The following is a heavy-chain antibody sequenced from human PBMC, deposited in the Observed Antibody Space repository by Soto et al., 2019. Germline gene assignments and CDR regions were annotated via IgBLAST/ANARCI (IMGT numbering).Heavy chain of an antibody. V-gene: IGHV4-59*08. CDR2: IYYSGST. CDR3: ARLPSFPQYNWFDP. J-gene: IGHJ5*02. CDR1: GGSISSYY. Sequence: PSETLSLTCTVSGGSISSYYWSWIRQPPGKGLEWIGYIYYSGSTNYNPSLKSRVTISVDTSKNQFSLKLSSVTAADTAVYYCARLPSFPQYNWFDPWGQGTLVTVSS.